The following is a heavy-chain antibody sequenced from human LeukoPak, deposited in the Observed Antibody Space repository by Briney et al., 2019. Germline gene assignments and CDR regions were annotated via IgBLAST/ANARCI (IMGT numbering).Heavy chain of an antibody. CDR1: GFTVSSNY. CDR3: AKGSADYYYYYMDV. J-gene: IGHJ6*03. CDR2: IYSGGST. D-gene: IGHD6-19*01. V-gene: IGHV3-53*01. Sequence: GGSLRLSCAASGFTVSSNYMSWVRQAPGKGLEWVSVIYSGGSTYYADSVKGRFTISRDNSKNTLYLQMNSLRAEDTAVYYCAKGSADYYYYYMDVWGKGTTVTVSS.